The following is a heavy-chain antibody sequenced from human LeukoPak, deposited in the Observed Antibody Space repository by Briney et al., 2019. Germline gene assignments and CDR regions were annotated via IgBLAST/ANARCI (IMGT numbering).Heavy chain of an antibody. CDR3: ARYYDFWSGYLPYYYYYMDV. J-gene: IGHJ6*03. V-gene: IGHV4-4*07. D-gene: IGHD3-3*01. CDR2: IYTSGST. CDR1: GGSISSYY. Sequence: SETLSLTCTVSGGSISSYYWSWIRQPAGKGLEWIGRIYTSGSTNYNPSLKSRVTISVDTSKNQFSLKLSSVTAADTAVYYCARYYDFWSGYLPYYYYYMDVWGKGTTVTVSS.